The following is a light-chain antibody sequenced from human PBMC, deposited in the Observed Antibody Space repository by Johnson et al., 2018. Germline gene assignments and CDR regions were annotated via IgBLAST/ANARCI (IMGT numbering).Light chain of an antibody. V-gene: IGLV1-51*02. CDR3: GTWDSSLSAGNV. CDR2: ENN. J-gene: IGLJ1*01. Sequence: QSVLTQPPSVSAAPGQKVTISCSGSSSNIGNNYVSWYQQLQGTAPKLLIYENNKRPSGIPDRFSGSKSGTSATLGITGLQTGDEADYYCGTWDSSLSAGNVFGTGTKVNVL. CDR1: SSNIGNNY.